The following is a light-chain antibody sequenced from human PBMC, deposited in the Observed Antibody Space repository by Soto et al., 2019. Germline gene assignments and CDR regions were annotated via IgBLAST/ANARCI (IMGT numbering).Light chain of an antibody. J-gene: IGLJ1*01. Sequence: QSALTQPASVSGSPGQSITISCTGTSSDVGGYIYVSWYQQHPGKAPKFLIYEVSNRPSGVSNRFSGSKSDNTASLTISGLKAEDEADYYCCSYSSSGTLYVFGTGTKLTVL. CDR1: SSDVGGYIY. CDR3: CSYSSSGTLYV. V-gene: IGLV2-14*01. CDR2: EVS.